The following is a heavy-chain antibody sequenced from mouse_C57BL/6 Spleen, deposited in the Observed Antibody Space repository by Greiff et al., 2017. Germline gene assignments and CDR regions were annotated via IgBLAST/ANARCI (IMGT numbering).Heavy chain of an antibody. D-gene: IGHD2-2*01. V-gene: IGHV2-4*01. CDR3: AKAGYDYDAMDY. CDR1: GFSLTSYG. CDR2: IWSGGST. J-gene: IGHJ4*01. Sequence: QVQLKESGPGLVQPSQSLSITCTVSGFSLTSYGVHWVRQPPGKGLEWLGVIWSGGSTDYNAAFISRLSISKDNSKSQVFFKMNSLQADDTAIYYCAKAGYDYDAMDYWGQGTSVTVSS.